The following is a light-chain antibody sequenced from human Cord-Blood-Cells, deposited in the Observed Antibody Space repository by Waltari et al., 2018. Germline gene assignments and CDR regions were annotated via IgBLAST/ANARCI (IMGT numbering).Light chain of an antibody. CDR2: AAS. J-gene: IGKJ5*01. CDR1: QSISSY. CDR3: RQSYSTPIT. Sequence: DIQMTQSPSSLSASVGDRVTITSRASQSISSYLNWYQQKTGKAPKLLIYAASSLQSGVPSRVSGSGSGTDLTLTISSLQPEDFATYYCRQSYSTPITFGQGTRLEIK. V-gene: IGKV1-39*01.